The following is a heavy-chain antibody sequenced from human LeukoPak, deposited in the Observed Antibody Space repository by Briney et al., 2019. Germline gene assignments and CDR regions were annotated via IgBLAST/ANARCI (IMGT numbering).Heavy chain of an antibody. CDR2: INPNSGGT. D-gene: IGHD3-22*01. J-gene: IGHJ5*02. CDR3: ARVDYYDSSGYYQT. V-gene: IGHV1-2*02. Sequence: GASVKVSCKASGGTFSSYAISWVRQAPGQGLEWMGWINPNSGGTNYAQKFQGRVTMTRDTSISTAYMELSRLRSDDTAVYYCARVDYYDSSGYYQTWGQGTLVTVSS. CDR1: GGTFSSYA.